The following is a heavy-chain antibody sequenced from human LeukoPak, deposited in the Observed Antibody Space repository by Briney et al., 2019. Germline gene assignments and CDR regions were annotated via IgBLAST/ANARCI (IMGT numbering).Heavy chain of an antibody. J-gene: IGHJ6*03. CDR2: IYYSGST. CDR1: GGSISSSSYY. V-gene: IGHV4-39*07. Sequence: SETLSLTCTVSGGSISSSSYYWGWIRQPPGKGLEWIGSIYYSGSTYYNPSLKSRVTISVDTSKNQFSLKLSSVTAADTAVYYCASLGPHYYMDVWGKGTTVTVSS. CDR3: ASLGPHYYMDV.